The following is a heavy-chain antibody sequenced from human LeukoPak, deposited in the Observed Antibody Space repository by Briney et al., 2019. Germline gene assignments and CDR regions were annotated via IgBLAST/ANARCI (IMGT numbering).Heavy chain of an antibody. D-gene: IGHD1-1*01. CDR2: IIPIFGTA. CDR1: GGTFSSYA. V-gene: IGHV1-69*01. CDR3: ATRKATGTMVDY. J-gene: IGHJ4*02. Sequence: GSSVKVSCKASGGTFSSYAISWVRQAPGQGLEWMGGIIPIFGTANYAQKFQGRVTITADESTSTAYMELSSLRSEDTAVYYCATRKATGTMVDYWGQGTLVTVSS.